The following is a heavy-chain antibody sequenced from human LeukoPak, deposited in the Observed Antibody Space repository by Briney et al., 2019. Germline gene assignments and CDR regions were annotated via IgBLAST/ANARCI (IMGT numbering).Heavy chain of an antibody. J-gene: IGHJ3*02. Sequence: GGSLRLSCAASGFTFSTYSMNWVRQAPGEGLEWVSYIDSSSRTIYYADSVKGRFTISRDNSKNTLYLQMNSLRAEDTAVYYCAKDLRQLVLLDAFDIWGQGTMVTVSS. CDR1: GFTFSTYS. CDR3: AKDLRQLVLLDAFDI. V-gene: IGHV3-48*01. CDR2: IDSSSRTI. D-gene: IGHD6-13*01.